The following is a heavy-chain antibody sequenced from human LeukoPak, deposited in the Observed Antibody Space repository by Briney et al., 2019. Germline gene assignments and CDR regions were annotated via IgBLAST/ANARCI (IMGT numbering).Heavy chain of an antibody. J-gene: IGHJ3*02. CDR2: ISGSGGST. CDR1: GFTFSSYA. Sequence: GGSLRLSCAASGFTFSSYAMSWVRQAPGKGLEWVSAISGSGGSTYYADSVKGRFTISRDNSKNTLYLQMNSLRAEDTAVYYCAKGFVDTAMVPFDAFDIWGQGPMVTVSS. D-gene: IGHD5-18*01. CDR3: AKGFVDTAMVPFDAFDI. V-gene: IGHV3-23*01.